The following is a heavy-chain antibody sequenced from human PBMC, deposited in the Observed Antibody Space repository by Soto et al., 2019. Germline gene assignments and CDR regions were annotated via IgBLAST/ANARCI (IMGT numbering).Heavy chain of an antibody. D-gene: IGHD3-3*01. V-gene: IGHV3-48*03. J-gene: IGHJ4*02. CDR3: ARQAQAFAGYDFWSGPLYYFDY. CDR2: ISSSGSTI. Sequence: QPGGSLRLSCAASGFTFSSYEMNWVRQAPGKGLEWVSYISSSGSTIYYADSVKGRFTISRDNAKNSLYLQMNSLRAEDTAVYYCARQAQAFAGYDFWSGPLYYFDYWGQGTLVTVSS. CDR1: GFTFSSYE.